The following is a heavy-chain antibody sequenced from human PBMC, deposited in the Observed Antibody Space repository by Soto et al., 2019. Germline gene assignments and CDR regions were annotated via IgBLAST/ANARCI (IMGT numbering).Heavy chain of an antibody. V-gene: IGHV1-69*13. CDR1: GGTFSSYA. Sequence: SVKVSCKSSGGTFSSYAISWVRQAPGQGLEWMGGIIPIFGTANYAQKFQGRVTITADESTSTAYMELSSLRSEDTAVYYCARVPDAAVNYYYVYMDVWGKGTTVTVSS. J-gene: IGHJ6*03. CDR2: IIPIFGTA. D-gene: IGHD6-13*01. CDR3: ARVPDAAVNYYYVYMDV.